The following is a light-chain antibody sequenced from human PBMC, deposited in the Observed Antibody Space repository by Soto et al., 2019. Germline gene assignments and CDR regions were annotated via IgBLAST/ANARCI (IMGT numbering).Light chain of an antibody. Sequence: DIVMTQSPDSLAVSPGERATINCKSSRSVLYNSNNKNYLAWYQQKPGQPPKLLIYWASTRESGVPDRFSGSGSGTDFTLTISSLQAEDVAVYYCQQCYTIPYTFGQGTKLEIK. CDR1: RSVLYNSNNKNY. CDR3: QQCYTIPYT. CDR2: WAS. V-gene: IGKV4-1*01. J-gene: IGKJ2*01.